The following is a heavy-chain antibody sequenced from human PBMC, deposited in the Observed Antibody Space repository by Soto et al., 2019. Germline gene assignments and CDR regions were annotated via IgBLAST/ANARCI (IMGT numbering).Heavy chain of an antibody. CDR1: GFTFSRYR. V-gene: IGHV3-48*01. Sequence: EVQLVESGGCLVQPGGSLRLSCAASGFTFSRYRMNWVRQAPGKGLEWVSYISSSSSTIYYAHSVKGRFTIARDNAKNSLYLQMISLRAEDTAVYYCARDPWYGSYKFDYWGQGTLVTVSS. CDR2: ISSSSSTI. CDR3: ARDPWYGSYKFDY. D-gene: IGHD6-13*01. J-gene: IGHJ4*02.